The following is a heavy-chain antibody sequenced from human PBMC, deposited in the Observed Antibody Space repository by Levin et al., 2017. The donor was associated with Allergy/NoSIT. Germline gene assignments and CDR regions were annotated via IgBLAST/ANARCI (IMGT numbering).Heavy chain of an antibody. Sequence: GEPLKISCAASAFTFSTYWMHWVRQVPGKGLVWVSRIRNDGSRTTYAESVKGRFTISRDNAKNTLYLQMNSLRAEDTAVYYCARGFCGSTTCWNYYYAMDVWGQGTTVTVSS. CDR2: IRNDGSRT. J-gene: IGHJ6*02. D-gene: IGHD2-2*01. CDR1: AFTFSTYW. V-gene: IGHV3-74*01. CDR3: ARGFCGSTTCWNYYYAMDV.